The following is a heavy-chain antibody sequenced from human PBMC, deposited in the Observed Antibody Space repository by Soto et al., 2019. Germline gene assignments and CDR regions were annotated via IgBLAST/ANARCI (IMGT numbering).Heavy chain of an antibody. CDR3: ARRYGSAFDI. CDR1: GGSISSYY. D-gene: IGHD4-17*01. V-gene: IGHV4-59*01. CDR2: IFYSGST. J-gene: IGHJ3*02. Sequence: QVQLQESGPGLVKPSETLSLTCTVSGGSISSYYWSWIRQPPGKGLEWIGYIFYSGSTNYNPAPRGRVTRSVDTSQNQFSLKLSSVTAADTAVYYCARRYGSAFDIWGHGTMVTVSS.